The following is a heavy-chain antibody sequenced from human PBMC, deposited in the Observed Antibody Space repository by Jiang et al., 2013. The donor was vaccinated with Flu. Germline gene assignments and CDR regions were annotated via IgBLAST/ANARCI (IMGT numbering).Heavy chain of an antibody. CDR3: AAGYCTNGVCYYYYYGMDV. Sequence: VSCKASGFTFTSSAVQWVRQARGQRLEWIGWIVVGSGNTNYAQKFQERVTITRDMSTSTAYMELSSLRSEDTAVYYCAAGYCTNGVCYYYYYGMDVWGQGTTVTVSS. V-gene: IGHV1-58*01. D-gene: IGHD2-8*01. CDR1: GFTFTSSA. CDR2: IVVGSGNT. J-gene: IGHJ6*02.